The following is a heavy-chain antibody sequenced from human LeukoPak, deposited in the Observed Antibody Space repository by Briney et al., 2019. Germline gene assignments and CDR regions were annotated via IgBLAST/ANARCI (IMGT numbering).Heavy chain of an antibody. CDR3: AKDLRYSSSWYY. D-gene: IGHD6-13*01. V-gene: IGHV3-23*01. Sequence: PGGSLRLSCAASGFTFNTYAMSWVRQAPGKGLEWVSAISGSGDSTYYADSVKGRFTISRDNSKNTLYLQMNSLRAEDTAVYYCAKDLRYSSSWYYWGQGTLVTVSS. J-gene: IGHJ4*02. CDR1: GFTFNTYA. CDR2: ISGSGDST.